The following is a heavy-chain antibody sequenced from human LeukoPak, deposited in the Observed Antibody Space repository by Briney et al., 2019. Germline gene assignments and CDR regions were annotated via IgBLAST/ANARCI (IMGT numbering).Heavy chain of an antibody. Sequence: ASVKVSCKASGDTFTSYAMHWVRQAPGQRLEWMGWINAGNGNTKYSQEFQGRVTITRDTSASTAYMELSSLRSEDMAVYYCARAHSSGWYVSIDYWGQGTLVTVSS. CDR1: GDTFTSYA. J-gene: IGHJ4*02. V-gene: IGHV1-3*03. CDR3: ARAHSSGWYVSIDY. CDR2: INAGNGNT. D-gene: IGHD6-19*01.